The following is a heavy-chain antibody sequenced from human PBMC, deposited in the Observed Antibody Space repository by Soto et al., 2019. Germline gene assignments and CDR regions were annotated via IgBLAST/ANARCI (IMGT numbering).Heavy chain of an antibody. CDR2: IYYSGST. CDR3: ARGMTTVTTLDY. V-gene: IGHV4-39*07. J-gene: IGHJ4*02. CDR1: GGSISSSSYY. Sequence: PSETLCLTCTVSGGSISSSSYYWGWIRQPPGKGLEWIGNIYYSGSTYYNPSLKSRITISLDKSKNQLSLKLSSVTAADTAVYYCARGMTTVTTLDYWGQGTLVTVSS. D-gene: IGHD4-4*01.